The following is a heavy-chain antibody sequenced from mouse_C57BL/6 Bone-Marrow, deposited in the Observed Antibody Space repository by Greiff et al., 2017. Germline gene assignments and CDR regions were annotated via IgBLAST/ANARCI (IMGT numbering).Heavy chain of an antibody. Sequence: QVQLQQPGAELVKPGASVKLSCKASGYTFTSYWMHWVKQRPGQGLEWIGMIHPNSGSTNYNEKFKSKATLTVAKSSSTAYMQLSSLTSEDSAVEYCARRDTTEYYAIDYWGQGTSVTVSS. CDR1: GYTFTSYW. J-gene: IGHJ4*01. D-gene: IGHD2-12*01. V-gene: IGHV1-64*01. CDR2: IHPNSGST. CDR3: ARRDTTEYYAIDY.